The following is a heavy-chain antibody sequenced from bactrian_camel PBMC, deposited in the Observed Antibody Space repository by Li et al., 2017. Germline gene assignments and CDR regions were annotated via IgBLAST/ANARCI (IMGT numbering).Heavy chain of an antibody. J-gene: IGHJ4*01. Sequence: QLVESGGGSVQAGGSLRLSCDASGYSYRTDYMAWFRQGSGKEHEGVAAIYTDDGTTYYADSAKGRFTISKDSAKNTLYLQMDNLKPEDTAMYYCAADLYRKATLETLPSFVTWGQGTQVTVS. D-gene: IGHD3*01. V-gene: IGHV3S28*01. CDR3: AADLYRKATLETLPSFVT. CDR2: IYTDDGTT. CDR1: GYSYRTDY.